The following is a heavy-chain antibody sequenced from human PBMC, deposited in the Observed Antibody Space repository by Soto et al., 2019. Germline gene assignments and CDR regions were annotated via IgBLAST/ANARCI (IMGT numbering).Heavy chain of an antibody. CDR2: ISSSSSYI. D-gene: IGHD6-19*01. V-gene: IGHV3-21*01. CDR3: ARVPPTGYSSGWYPEYFQH. Sequence: PGRSLRLSCAASGFTFSSYSMNWVRQAPGKGLEWVSSISSSSSYIYYADSVKGRFTISRDNAKNSLYLQMNSLRAEDTAVYYCARVPPTGYSSGWYPEYFQHCGQGTLVTVSS. CDR1: GFTFSSYS. J-gene: IGHJ1*01.